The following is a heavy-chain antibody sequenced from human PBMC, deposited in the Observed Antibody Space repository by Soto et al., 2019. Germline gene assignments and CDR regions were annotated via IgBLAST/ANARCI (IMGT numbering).Heavy chain of an antibody. CDR2: IFYNGNNK. CDR3: ARDSARGIQLWSSVFDY. D-gene: IGHD5-18*01. J-gene: IGHJ4*02. Sequence: GSLRLSCAASGFTFSSYGMHWVRQAPGKGLEWVAGIFYNGNNKDYGDSVKGRFTISRDNSNNTLYLEMNSLRGEDTAVYYCARDSARGIQLWSSVFDYWGQGSLVTVSS. CDR1: GFTFSSYG. V-gene: IGHV3-33*01.